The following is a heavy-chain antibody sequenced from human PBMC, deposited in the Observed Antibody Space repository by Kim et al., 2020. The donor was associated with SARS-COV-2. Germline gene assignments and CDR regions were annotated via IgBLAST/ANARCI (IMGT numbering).Heavy chain of an antibody. J-gene: IGHJ6*02. V-gene: IGHV3-53*04. CDR3: ARGAIIRGVYYYGLDV. D-gene: IGHD3-10*01. Sequence: SVSGRFTISRHNSESTLYLQMNSLRPDDTAVYYCARGAIIRGVYYYGLDVWGQGATVTVSS.